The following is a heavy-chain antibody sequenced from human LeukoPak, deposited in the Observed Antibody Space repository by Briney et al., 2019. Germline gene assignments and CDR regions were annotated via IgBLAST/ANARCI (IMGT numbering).Heavy chain of an antibody. CDR2: ISSGGTYK. Sequence: GGSLRLSCAASGFTFDDYAMHWVRQAPGKGLEWVSPISSGGTYKYYADSVKGRFTISRDNAQNSLYLQMNSLRAEDSSVYYCARPTTVTTISADAFDIWGQGTMVTVSS. CDR3: ARPTTVTTISADAFDI. V-gene: IGHV3-21*01. D-gene: IGHD4-17*01. CDR1: GFTFDDYA. J-gene: IGHJ3*02.